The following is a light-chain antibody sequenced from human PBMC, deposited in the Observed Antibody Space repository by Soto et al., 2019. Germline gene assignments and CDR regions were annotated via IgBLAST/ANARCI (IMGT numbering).Light chain of an antibody. V-gene: IGLV2-23*02. CDR2: EVN. Sequence: QSALTQPASVSGSPGQSITISCTGTSSNVGSYKLVSWYQQHPGKAPKLMIFEVNKRPSEVSNRFSGSKSGNTASLTISGLKVEDEADYYCCSSGGSPTYVFGTGTKVTV. CDR1: SSNVGSYKL. CDR3: CSSGGSPTYV. J-gene: IGLJ1*01.